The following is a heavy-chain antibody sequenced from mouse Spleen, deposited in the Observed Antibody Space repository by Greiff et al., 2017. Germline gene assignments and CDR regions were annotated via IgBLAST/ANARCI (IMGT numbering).Heavy chain of an antibody. Sequence: EVQVVESGGGLVQPGGSRKLSCAASGFTFSDYGMAWVRQAPGKGPEWVAFISNLAYSIYYADTVTGRFTISRENAKNTLYLEMSSLRSEDTAMYYCARVYYDYESMDYWGQGTSVTVSS. D-gene: IGHD2-4*01. J-gene: IGHJ4*01. CDR1: GFTFSDYG. CDR3: ARVYYDYESMDY. CDR2: ISNLAYSI. V-gene: IGHV5-15*02.